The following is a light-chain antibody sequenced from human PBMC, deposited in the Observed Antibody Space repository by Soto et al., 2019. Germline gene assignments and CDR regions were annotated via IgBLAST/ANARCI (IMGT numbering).Light chain of an antibody. CDR2: SNN. CDR3: AAGDDSLIGPA. V-gene: IGLV1-44*01. J-gene: IGLJ2*01. CDR1: SSNIGSNT. Sequence: QSVLTQPPSASGTPGQRVTISCSGSSSNIGSNTVNWYQQLPGTAPKLLIYSNNQRPSGVPDRFSGSKSGTSASLAISGLQSEEEADYYCAAGDDSLIGPAFGGGPQLT.